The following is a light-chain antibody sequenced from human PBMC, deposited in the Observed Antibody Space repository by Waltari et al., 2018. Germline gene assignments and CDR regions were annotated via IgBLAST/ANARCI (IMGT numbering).Light chain of an antibody. CDR1: NIGSNA. V-gene: IGLV3-21*04. J-gene: IGLJ2*01. Sequence: SYVLPQPPSVSVAPGQTATITCGGDNIGSNAVHWYQHKAGQAPVLVMYYDAHRPSGVPERFSGSNSENTATLTISLVEAGDEADYYCQVWDSGSDHQVFGGGTKLTVL. CDR3: QVWDSGSDHQV. CDR2: YDA.